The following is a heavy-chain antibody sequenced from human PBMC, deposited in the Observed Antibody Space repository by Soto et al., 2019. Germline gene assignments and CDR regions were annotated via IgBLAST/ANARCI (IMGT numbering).Heavy chain of an antibody. Sequence: GGSLRLSCAASGFTFSDYSLNWVRQAPGKGLEWVSYIGNNLITKFYADSMRGRFTISRDNAKNSLFLQMNSLRDEDTAVYYCTRGGGRAYEMDVWGQGTTVTVSS. CDR1: GFTFSDYS. CDR2: IGNNLITK. D-gene: IGHD3-16*01. V-gene: IGHV3-48*02. CDR3: TRGGGRAYEMDV. J-gene: IGHJ6*02.